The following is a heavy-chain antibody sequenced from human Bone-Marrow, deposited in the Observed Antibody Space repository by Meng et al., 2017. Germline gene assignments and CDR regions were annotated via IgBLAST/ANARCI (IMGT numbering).Heavy chain of an antibody. CDR3: AKDISATGTYYISY. CDR1: RFTFDDYA. J-gene: IGHJ4*02. CDR2: ISWNSGSI. V-gene: IGHV3-9*01. Sequence: SPKLPCAVSRFTFDDYAMHWVRQAPGKGLEWVSGISWNSGSIVYADSVKGRFTISRDNAKNSLYLQMNTLRAEDTALYYCAKDISATGTYYISYWGQGTLVTVSS. D-gene: IGHD3-10*01.